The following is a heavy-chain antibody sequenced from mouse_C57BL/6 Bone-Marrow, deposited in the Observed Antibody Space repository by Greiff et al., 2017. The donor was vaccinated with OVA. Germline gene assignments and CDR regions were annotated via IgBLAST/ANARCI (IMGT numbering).Heavy chain of an antibody. V-gene: IGHV14-4*01. CDR2: IDPENGDT. J-gene: IGHJ4*01. CDR3: TTYGNHYYAMDY. CDR1: GFNIKDDY. D-gene: IGHD2-1*01. Sequence: EVQLQQSGAELVRPGASVKLSCTASGFNIKDDYMHWVKQRPEQGLEWIGWIDPENGDTEYASKFQGKAPITADTSSNTAYLQLSSLTSEDTAVYYCTTYGNHYYAMDYWGQGTSVTVSS.